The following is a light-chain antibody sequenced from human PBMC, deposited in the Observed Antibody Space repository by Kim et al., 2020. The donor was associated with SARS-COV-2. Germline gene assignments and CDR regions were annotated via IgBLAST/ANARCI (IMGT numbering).Light chain of an antibody. CDR1: QSISSY. Sequence: SVGDRVTITCRASQSISSYLNWYQQKPGKAPNLLIYVASSLQSGVPSRFSGSGSGTDFTLSISSLQPEDFATYYCQQSYSTPSITFGQGTRLEIK. CDR2: VAS. V-gene: IGKV1-39*01. J-gene: IGKJ5*01. CDR3: QQSYSTPSIT.